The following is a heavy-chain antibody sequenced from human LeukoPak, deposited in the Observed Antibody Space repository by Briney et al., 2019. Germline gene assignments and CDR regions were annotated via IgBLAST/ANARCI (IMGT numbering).Heavy chain of an antibody. CDR3: AREMTIFGVAHGMDV. J-gene: IGHJ6*02. Sequence: GGSLRPSCAASGFTFSSYWMSWVRQAPGKGLEWVANIKQDGSEKYYVDSVKGRFTISRDNAKNSLYLQMNSLRAEDTAVYYCAREMTIFGVAHGMDVWGQGTTATVSS. D-gene: IGHD3-3*01. V-gene: IGHV3-7*01. CDR1: GFTFSSYW. CDR2: IKQDGSEK.